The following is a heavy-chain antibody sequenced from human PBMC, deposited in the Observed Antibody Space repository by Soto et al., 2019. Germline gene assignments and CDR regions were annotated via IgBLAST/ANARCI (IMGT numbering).Heavy chain of an antibody. D-gene: IGHD4-4*01. Sequence: SETLSLTCAVSGGSISRGSYSWSWIRQPPGKGLVWIGHIYLSGTTFYNPSLKSRVTISVARSKNQFSLNLTSVTAADTAVYYCARGPDSYSNYRNYYFDYWGQGTLVTVSS. CDR3: ARGPDSYSNYRNYYFDY. V-gene: IGHV4-30-2*01. J-gene: IGHJ4*02. CDR2: IYLSGTT. CDR1: GGSISRGSYS.